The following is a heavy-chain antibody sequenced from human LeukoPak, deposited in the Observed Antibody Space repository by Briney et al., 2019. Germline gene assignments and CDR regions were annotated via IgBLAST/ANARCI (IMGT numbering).Heavy chain of an antibody. D-gene: IGHD6-19*01. CDR3: AREGSGPSGWCYFDY. J-gene: IGHJ4*02. CDR1: GFTFSTYE. Sequence: GGSLRLSCAASGFTFSTYEMNWVRRAPGKGLEWISHIGTSGNTNYADSVKGRFTISRDNAKNSLYLQMNSLRAEDTAVYYCAREGSGPSGWCYFDYWGQGTLVTVSS. CDR2: IGTSGNT. V-gene: IGHV3-48*03.